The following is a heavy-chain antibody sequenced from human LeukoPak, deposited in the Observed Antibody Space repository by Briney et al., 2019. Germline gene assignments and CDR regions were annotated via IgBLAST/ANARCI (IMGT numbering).Heavy chain of an antibody. D-gene: IGHD3-3*01. Sequence: PSETLSFTCTVSGGSISSYYWSWIRQPPGKGLEWIGYIYYSGSTNYNPSLKSRVTISVDTSKNQFSLKLSSVTAADTAVYYCARGGSHVVIMGYFDYWGQGTLVTVSS. CDR1: GGSISSYY. CDR2: IYYSGST. J-gene: IGHJ4*02. V-gene: IGHV4-59*01. CDR3: ARGGSHVVIMGYFDY.